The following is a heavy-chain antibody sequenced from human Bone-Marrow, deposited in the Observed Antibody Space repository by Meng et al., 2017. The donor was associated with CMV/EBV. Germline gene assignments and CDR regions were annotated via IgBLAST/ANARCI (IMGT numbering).Heavy chain of an antibody. CDR2: IIPIFGTA. D-gene: IGHD6-19*01. Sequence: SVKVSCKASGGTFSSYAISWVRQAPGQGLEWMGGIIPIFGTANYAQKFQGRVTITTDESTSTAYMELSSLRSEDTAVYYCARAYYNSGWTYYFDYWGQGTLVTVSS. CDR1: GGTFSSYA. CDR3: ARAYYNSGWTYYFDY. J-gene: IGHJ4*02. V-gene: IGHV1-69*05.